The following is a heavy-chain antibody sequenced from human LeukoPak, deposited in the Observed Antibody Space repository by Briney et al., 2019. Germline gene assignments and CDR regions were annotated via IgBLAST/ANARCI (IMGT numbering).Heavy chain of an antibody. V-gene: IGHV4-59*01. D-gene: IGHD6-13*01. CDR3: ARGWQQLTYYYYYMDV. Sequence: PGGSLRLSCAASGFTFSSYAMSWIRQPAGKGLEWIGYIYYSGSTNYNPSLKSRVTISVDTSKNQFSLKLSSVTAADTAVYYCARGWQQLTYYYYYMDVWGKGTTVTVSS. CDR2: IYYSGST. CDR1: GFTFSSYA. J-gene: IGHJ6*03.